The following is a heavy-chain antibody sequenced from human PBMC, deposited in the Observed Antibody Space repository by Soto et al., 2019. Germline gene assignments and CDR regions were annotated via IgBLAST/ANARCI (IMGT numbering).Heavy chain of an antibody. J-gene: IGHJ4*02. V-gene: IGHV1-69*13. CDR3: ARPVEMATISRSYLFY. Sequence: GASVKVSCKASGGTFSNYAINWVRQAPGQGLEWMGGIIPLFGTANYAQKFQGRVTITADESTSTAYLDLSSPRSEDTAVYYCARPVEMATISRSYLFYWGQGTLVTVSS. CDR1: GGTFSNYA. CDR2: IIPLFGTA. D-gene: IGHD5-12*01.